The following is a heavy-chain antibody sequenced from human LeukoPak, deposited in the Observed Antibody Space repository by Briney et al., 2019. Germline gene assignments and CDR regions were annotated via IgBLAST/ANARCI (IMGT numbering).Heavy chain of an antibody. J-gene: IGHJ4*02. CDR3: ASNLPPNYYDSSGPPEEGY. V-gene: IGHV1-69*06. Sequence: ASVKVSCKASGYTFTSYGISWVRQAPGQGLEWMGGIIPIFGTANYAQKFQGRVTITADKSTSTAYMELSSLRSEDTAVYYCASNLPPNYYDSSGPPEEGYWGRGTLVTVSS. CDR2: IIPIFGTA. D-gene: IGHD3-22*01. CDR1: GYTFTSYG.